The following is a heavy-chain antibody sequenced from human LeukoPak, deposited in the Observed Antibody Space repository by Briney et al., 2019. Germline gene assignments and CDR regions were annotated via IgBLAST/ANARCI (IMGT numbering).Heavy chain of an antibody. J-gene: IGHJ5*02. D-gene: IGHD5-18*01. CDR3: AREQLWLLGWFDP. CDR2: IYYSGST. Sequence: PSETLSLTCTVSGGSISSYYWSWIRQPPGKGLELIGYIYYSGSTNYNPSLKSRVTISVDTSKNQFSLKLSSVTAADTAVYSCAREQLWLLGWFDPWGQGTLVTVSS. V-gene: IGHV4-59*01. CDR1: GGSISSYY.